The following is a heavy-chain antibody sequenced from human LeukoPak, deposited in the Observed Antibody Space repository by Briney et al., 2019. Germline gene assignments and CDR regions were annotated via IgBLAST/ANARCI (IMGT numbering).Heavy chain of an antibody. CDR3: ARDNSHYYGSGSSNWFDP. CDR2: IYYSGST. CDR1: GYSISSYY. D-gene: IGHD3-10*01. V-gene: IGHV4-59*01. Sequence: SETLSLTCAVSGYSISSYYWSWIRQPPGKGLEWIGYIYYSGSTNYNPSLKSRVTISVDTSKNQFSLKLSSVTAADTAVYYCARDNSHYYGSGSSNWFDPWGQGTLVTVSS. J-gene: IGHJ5*02.